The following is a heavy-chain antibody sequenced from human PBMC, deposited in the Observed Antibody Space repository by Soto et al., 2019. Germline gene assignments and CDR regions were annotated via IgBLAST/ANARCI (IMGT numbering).Heavy chain of an antibody. CDR3: ARRFADGDGEVDV. Sequence: EVHLVESGGGLVQPGGSLRLSCAASGFTFSPYSMNWVRQAPGKGLEWVSFINSGSSYIQYADSVKGRFTISRDDGKNSLYLQMDSLRFEDTAVYYCARRFADGDGEVDVWGKGTMVTVSS. D-gene: IGHD3-10*01. CDR1: GFTFSPYS. CDR2: INSGSSYI. V-gene: IGHV3-48*01. J-gene: IGHJ6*04.